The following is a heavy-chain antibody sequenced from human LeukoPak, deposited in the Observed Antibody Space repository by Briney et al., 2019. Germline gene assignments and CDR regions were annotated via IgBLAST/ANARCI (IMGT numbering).Heavy chain of an antibody. Sequence: SETLSLTCTVSGGSISISSYYWGWVRQPPGKGLEWLGSIYYSGSTYYNPSLKSRVTISVDTSKNQFYLKLSSVTAADTAVYYCARSASGSYYYYMDVWGKGTTVTVSS. CDR2: IYYSGST. CDR3: ARSASGSYYYYMDV. J-gene: IGHJ6*03. CDR1: GGSISISSYY. V-gene: IGHV4-39*01. D-gene: IGHD1-26*01.